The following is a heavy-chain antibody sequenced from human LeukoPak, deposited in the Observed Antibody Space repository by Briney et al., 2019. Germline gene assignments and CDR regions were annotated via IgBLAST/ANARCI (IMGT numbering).Heavy chain of an antibody. CDR3: ARGDYYYDSSGYYYVPIQDFDY. CDR2: ISYDGSNK. Sequence: GGSLRLSCAASGFTFSSYAMHWVRQAPGKGLEWVAVISYDGSNKYYADSVKGRFTISRDNSKNTLYLQMNSLRAEDTAVYYCARGDYYYDSSGYYYVPIQDFDYWGQGTPVTVSS. D-gene: IGHD3-22*01. V-gene: IGHV3-30-3*01. J-gene: IGHJ4*02. CDR1: GFTFSSYA.